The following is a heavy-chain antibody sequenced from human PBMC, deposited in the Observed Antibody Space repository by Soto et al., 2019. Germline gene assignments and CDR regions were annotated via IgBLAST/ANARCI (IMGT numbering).Heavy chain of an antibody. V-gene: IGHV4-59*01. Sequence: QVQLQESGPGLVKPSETLSLTCTVSGGSISSYYWSWIRQPPGKGLGWIGYIYYSGSTNYNPSLKSRVTIAVVTSKNQFSLKLSSVPAADTAVYYCARVWGGAFDIWGQGTMVTVSS. CDR3: ARVWGGAFDI. CDR2: IYYSGST. J-gene: IGHJ3*02. D-gene: IGHD3-10*01. CDR1: GGSISSYY.